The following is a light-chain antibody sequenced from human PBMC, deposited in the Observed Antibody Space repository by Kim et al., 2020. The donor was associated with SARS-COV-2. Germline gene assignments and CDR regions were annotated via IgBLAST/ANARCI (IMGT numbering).Light chain of an antibody. V-gene: IGLV3-1*01. J-gene: IGLJ1*01. Sequence: SPGQTARLPRSGEKLGDKFGWWVSEEASPSPVLGNLQGSKGPSGIPERFSGSNSGNTATLTISGTQAMDEADYYCQAWDSSTNVFGTGTKVTVL. CDR3: QAWDSSTNV. CDR2: GS. CDR1: KLGDKF.